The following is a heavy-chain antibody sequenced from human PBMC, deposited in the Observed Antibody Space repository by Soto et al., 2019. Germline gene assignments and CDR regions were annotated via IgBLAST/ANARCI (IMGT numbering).Heavy chain of an antibody. V-gene: IGHV4-4*02. CDR1: GDSISSSNW. D-gene: IGHD2-2*01. CDR3: ARVHCNSTACHVFDY. Sequence: QVQLQESGPGLVKPSGTLSLTCAVSGDSISSSNWWTWVRQPPGKGLEWIGGIYHSVLTNSNPSLKSRITISVDKSKNQCSLKLTSVTTADTAVYFCARVHCNSTACHVFDYWGQGALVTVSS. J-gene: IGHJ4*02. CDR2: IYHSVLT.